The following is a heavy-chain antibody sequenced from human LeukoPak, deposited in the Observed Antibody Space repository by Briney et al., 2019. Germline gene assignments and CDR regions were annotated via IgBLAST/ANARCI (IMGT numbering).Heavy chain of an antibody. V-gene: IGHV4-39*07. CDR3: ARATVGYYYDSSGYREYFQH. CDR1: GGSISTYY. D-gene: IGHD3-22*01. J-gene: IGHJ1*01. Sequence: SETLSLTCTVSGGSISTYYWGWIRQPPGKGLEWIGSIYYSGSTYYNPSLKSRVTISVDTSKNQFSLKLSSVTAADTAVYYCARATVGYYYDSSGYREYFQHWGQGTLVTVSS. CDR2: IYYSGST.